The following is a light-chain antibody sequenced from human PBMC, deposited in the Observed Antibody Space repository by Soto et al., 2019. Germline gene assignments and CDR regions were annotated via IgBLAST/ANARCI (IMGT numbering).Light chain of an antibody. CDR3: AVWDDCLSGVV. CDR1: SSNIGSNY. J-gene: IGLJ3*02. V-gene: IGLV1-47*01. CDR2: GNN. Sequence: QSVLTQPPSASGTPGQTVTISSSGSSSNIGSNYVFWYQHLPGTAPKLLIYGNNQRPSGVPDRFSGSRSGTSASLAISGLRPEDEADYYCAVWDDCLSGVVFGGGTKLTVL.